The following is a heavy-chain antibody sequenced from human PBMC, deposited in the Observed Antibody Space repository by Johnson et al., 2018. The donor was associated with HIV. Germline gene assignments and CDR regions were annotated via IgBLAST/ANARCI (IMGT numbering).Heavy chain of an antibody. D-gene: IGHD3-9*01. J-gene: IGHJ3*02. CDR2: IYTDGRT. CDR1: GFAVRSKD. V-gene: IGHV3-66*03. Sequence: VQLVESGGGLIQPGGSLRLSCAASGFAVRSKDMNWVRQAPGKGLEWVSLIYTDGRTYYAGSVKGRFSISRDNSKNTVYLHMNSLRPEDTAVYYCARDGRDLVTRGSFDIWGQGTVVTVSS. CDR3: ARDGRDLVTRGSFDI.